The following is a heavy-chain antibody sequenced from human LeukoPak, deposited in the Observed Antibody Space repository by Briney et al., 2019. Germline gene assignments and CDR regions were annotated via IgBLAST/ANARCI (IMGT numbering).Heavy chain of an antibody. Sequence: GGSLRLSCAASGFTFGSYSMNWVRQAPGKGLEWVSSISSSSSYIYYADSVKGRFTISRDNAKNSLYLQMNSLRAEDTAVYYCARDERVVVVPAAAMRRGWFDPWGQGTLVTVSS. CDR3: ARDERVVVVPAAAMRRGWFDP. CDR2: ISSSSSYI. D-gene: IGHD2-2*01. CDR1: GFTFGSYS. J-gene: IGHJ5*02. V-gene: IGHV3-21*01.